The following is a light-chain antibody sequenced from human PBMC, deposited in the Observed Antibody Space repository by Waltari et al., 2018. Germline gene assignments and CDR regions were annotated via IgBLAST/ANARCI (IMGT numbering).Light chain of an antibody. CDR2: GAS. CDR1: QSVSSSY. CDR3: QQDYNPLT. Sequence: EIVMTQSPATLSLSPGERATLSCRASQSVSSSYLSWYQQKPGQAPRLLSYGASTRATGIPARFSGSGSGTDFTLTISSLQPEDFAVYYCQQDYNPLTFGGGTKVEIK. V-gene: IGKV3D-7*01. J-gene: IGKJ4*01.